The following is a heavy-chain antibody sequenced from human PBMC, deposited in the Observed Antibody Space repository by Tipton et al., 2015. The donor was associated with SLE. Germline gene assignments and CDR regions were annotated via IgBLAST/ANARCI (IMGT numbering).Heavy chain of an antibody. CDR1: GGYISSSSYY. D-gene: IGHD6-19*01. V-gene: IGHV4-61*05. CDR2: IYYSGST. Sequence: TLSLTCTVSGGYISSSSYYWGWIRQPPGKGLEWIGYIYYSGSTNYNPSLKSRVTISVDTSKNQFSLKLSSVTAADTAVYYCARVAVAGQAPFYFDYWGQGTLVTVSS. CDR3: ARVAVAGQAPFYFDY. J-gene: IGHJ4*02.